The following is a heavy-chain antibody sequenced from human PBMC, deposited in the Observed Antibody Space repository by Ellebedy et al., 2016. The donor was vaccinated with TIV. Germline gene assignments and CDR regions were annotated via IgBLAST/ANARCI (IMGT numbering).Heavy chain of an antibody. D-gene: IGHD3-10*01. V-gene: IGHV4-59*01. Sequence: MPSETLSLTCTVSGGSISSYYWSWIRQPPGKGLEWIGYIYYSGSTNYNPSLKSRVTISVDTSKNQFSLKLSSVTAAGTAVYYCASSLTMLRGGMDVWGQGTTVTVSS. CDR1: GGSISSYY. CDR2: IYYSGST. CDR3: ASSLTMLRGGMDV. J-gene: IGHJ6*02.